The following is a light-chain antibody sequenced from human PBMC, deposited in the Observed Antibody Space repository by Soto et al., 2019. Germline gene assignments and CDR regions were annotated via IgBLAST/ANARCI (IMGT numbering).Light chain of an antibody. CDR1: SSDVGGYNY. V-gene: IGLV2-14*01. CDR3: SSYTSSSTYVV. CDR2: DVS. J-gene: IGLJ2*01. Sequence: QSALTQPASVSGSPGQSITIXCTGTSSDVGGYNYVSWYQQHPGKAPKLMIYDVSNRPSGVSNRFSGSKSGNTASLTISGLQAEDEADYYCSSYTSSSTYVVFGGGTKLTVL.